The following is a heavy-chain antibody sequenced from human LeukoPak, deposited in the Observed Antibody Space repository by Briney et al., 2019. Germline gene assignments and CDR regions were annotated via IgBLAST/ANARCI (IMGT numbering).Heavy chain of an antibody. Sequence: SETLSLTCNVSGDSISSYYWNWIRQPPGKGLEWIGYIYYTGSTDYNPSLKSQVIILVDTSKNQFSLKLSSVTAADTAVYYCATFGSSMATFDYWGQGTLVTVSS. V-gene: IGHV4-59*01. D-gene: IGHD5-24*01. CDR1: GDSISSYY. J-gene: IGHJ4*02. CDR2: IYYTGST. CDR3: ATFGSSMATFDY.